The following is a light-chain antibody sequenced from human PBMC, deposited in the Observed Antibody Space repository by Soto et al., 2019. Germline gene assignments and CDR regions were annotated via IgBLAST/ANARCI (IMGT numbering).Light chain of an antibody. CDR3: SSYAGSKNYYV. Sequence: QSALTQPPSASGSPGQSVTISCTGNSSDVGGYNYVSWYQQHPGKAPKLMIYEVSKRPSGVPDRFSGSKSGNTASLTVSGLQAEDEADYYCSSYAGSKNYYVFGTGTKLTVL. CDR2: EVS. J-gene: IGLJ1*01. CDR1: SSDVGGYNY. V-gene: IGLV2-8*01.